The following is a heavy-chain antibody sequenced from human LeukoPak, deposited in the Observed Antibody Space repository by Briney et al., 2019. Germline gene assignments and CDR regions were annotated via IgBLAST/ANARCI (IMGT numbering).Heavy chain of an antibody. D-gene: IGHD2-21*02. J-gene: IGHJ5*02. CDR1: GYSISSGYY. CDR2: IYHSGNT. CDR3: ARAVVTATLGWFDP. Sequence: SETLSLNCAVSGYSISSGYYWGWIRQPPGKGLEWIGNIYHSGNTYYNPSLKSRVTISGDKSKNQFSRKLRSVTAADRAVYYCARAVVTATLGWFDPWGQGTLVTVSS. V-gene: IGHV4-38-2*01.